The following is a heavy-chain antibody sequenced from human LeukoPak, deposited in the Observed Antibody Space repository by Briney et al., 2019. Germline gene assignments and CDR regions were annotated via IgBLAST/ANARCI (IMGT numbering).Heavy chain of an antibody. V-gene: IGHV4-61*02. CDR1: GGSISSGSYY. D-gene: IGHD3-22*01. Sequence: SQTLSFTCTVSGGSISSGSYYWSWIRQPAGKGLEWIGRIYTSGSTNYNPSLKSRVTISVDTSKNQFSLKLSSVTAADTAVYYCARGLTYYGSSGYYYKEFDYWGQGTLVTVSS. J-gene: IGHJ4*02. CDR2: IYTSGST. CDR3: ARGLTYYGSSGYYYKEFDY.